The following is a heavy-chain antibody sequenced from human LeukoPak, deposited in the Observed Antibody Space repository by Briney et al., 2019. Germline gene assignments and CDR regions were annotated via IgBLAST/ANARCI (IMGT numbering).Heavy chain of an antibody. CDR1: GYTFTSYD. CDR3: ARGDCSSTSCVNYYYYGMDV. V-gene: IGHV1-8*01. Sequence: GASVKVSCKASGYTFTSYDINWVRQATGQGLEWMGWMNPNSGNTGYAQKFQGRVTMTRNTSISTAYMELSSLRSVDTAVYYCARGDCSSTSCVNYYYYGMDVWGQGTTVTVSS. J-gene: IGHJ6*02. CDR2: MNPNSGNT. D-gene: IGHD2-2*01.